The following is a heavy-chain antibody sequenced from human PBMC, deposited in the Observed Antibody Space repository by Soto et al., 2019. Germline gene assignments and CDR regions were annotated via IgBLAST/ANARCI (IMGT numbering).Heavy chain of an antibody. CDR1: GGTFSSYA. Sequence: QVQLVQSGAEVKKPGSSVKVSCKASGGTFSSYAISWVRQAPGQGLEWMGGIIPIPGTAHYAQKFQGRVTITADESTGTAYMELSSRRSEDTAVYYCARSQGSSTSLEIYYYYYYGMDVWGQGTTVTVSS. CDR3: ARSQGSSTSLEIYYYYYYGMDV. J-gene: IGHJ6*02. V-gene: IGHV1-69*01. CDR2: IIPIPGTA. D-gene: IGHD2-2*01.